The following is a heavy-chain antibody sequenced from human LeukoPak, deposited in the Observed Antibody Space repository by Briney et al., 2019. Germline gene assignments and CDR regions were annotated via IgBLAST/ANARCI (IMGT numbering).Heavy chain of an antibody. V-gene: IGHV3-48*01. CDR3: ARGQCSSTSCSIPPEPFDY. D-gene: IGHD2-2*01. J-gene: IGHJ4*02. Sequence: GGSLRLSCAASGFTFSSYSINWVRQAPGKGLEWVSYISSSSSTIYYADSVKGRFTISRDNAKNSLYLQMNSLRAEDTAVYYCARGQCSSTSCSIPPEPFDYWGQGTLVTVSS. CDR1: GFTFSSYS. CDR2: ISSSSSTI.